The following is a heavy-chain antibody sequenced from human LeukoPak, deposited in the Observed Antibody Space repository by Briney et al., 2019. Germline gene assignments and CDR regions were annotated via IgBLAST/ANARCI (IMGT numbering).Heavy chain of an antibody. J-gene: IGHJ4*02. V-gene: IGHV4-39*07. CDR2: IYYSGST. Sequence: PSENLSLTCTVSGGSISSSSYYWGWIRQPPGKGLEWIGSIYYSGSTYYNPSLKSRVTISVDTSKNQFSLKLSSVTAADTAVYYCARDRIVVVITYFDYWGQGTLVTVSS. D-gene: IGHD3-22*01. CDR3: ARDRIVVVITYFDY. CDR1: GGSISSSSYY.